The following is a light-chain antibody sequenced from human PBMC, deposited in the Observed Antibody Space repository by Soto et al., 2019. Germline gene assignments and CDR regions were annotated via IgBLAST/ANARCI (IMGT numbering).Light chain of an antibody. CDR1: QTVDNY. CDR2: DAS. Sequence: DNVLTQSPATLSLSPGERATLSCRASQTVDNYLLWYQQRPGQAPRLLIYDASNRASGIPARFSGSGSGTDFTLTISRLEPADFAVYFCQQRKKWPYTFGQGTKLEIK. V-gene: IGKV3-11*01. J-gene: IGKJ2*01. CDR3: QQRKKWPYT.